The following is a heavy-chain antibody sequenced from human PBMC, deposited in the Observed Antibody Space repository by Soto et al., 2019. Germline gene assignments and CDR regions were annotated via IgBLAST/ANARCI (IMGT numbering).Heavy chain of an antibody. Sequence: GGSLRLSCAASGFTFSSYGMHWVRQAPGKGLEWVAVIWYDGSTIYYADSVKGRFTISRDNAKNSLYLQMNSLRAEDTAVYYCARTGVSGYVDYWGQGTLVTVSS. CDR2: IWYDGSTI. J-gene: IGHJ4*02. V-gene: IGHV3-33*01. CDR1: GFTFSSYG. D-gene: IGHD6-19*01. CDR3: ARTGVSGYVDY.